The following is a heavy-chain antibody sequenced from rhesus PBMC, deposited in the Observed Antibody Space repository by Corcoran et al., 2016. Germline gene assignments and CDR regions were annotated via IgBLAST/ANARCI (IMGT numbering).Heavy chain of an antibody. D-gene: IGHD3-9*01. V-gene: IGHV4-173*01. Sequence: QLQLQESGPGLVKPSETLSLTCAVSGGSISSNYWSWIRQPPGKGLEWIGRISGSGGSADYNPSLKSRVTISKDTSKNQFSLKLSSVTAADTAVYYCARDRVTVTITPAYYFDYWGQGVLVTVSS. CDR2: ISGSGGSA. J-gene: IGHJ4*01. CDR1: GGSISSNY. CDR3: ARDRVTVTITPAYYFDY.